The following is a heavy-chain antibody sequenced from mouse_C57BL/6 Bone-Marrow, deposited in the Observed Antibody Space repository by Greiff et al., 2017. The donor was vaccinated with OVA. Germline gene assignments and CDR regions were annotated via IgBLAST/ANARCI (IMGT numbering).Heavy chain of an antibody. V-gene: IGHV1-64*01. CDR1: GYTFTSYW. CDR2: IHPNSGST. Sequence: QVQLQQPGAELVKPGASVKLSCKASGYTFTSYWMHWVKQRPGQGLEWIGMIHPNSGSTNYNEKFKSKATLTVDKSSSTAYMQLSSLTSEDSAVYYCARWGFIAYFDYWGQGTTLTVSS. J-gene: IGHJ2*01. D-gene: IGHD1-1*01. CDR3: ARWGFIAYFDY.